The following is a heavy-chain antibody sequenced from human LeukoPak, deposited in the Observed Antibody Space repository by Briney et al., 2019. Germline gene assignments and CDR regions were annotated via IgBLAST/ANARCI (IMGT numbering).Heavy chain of an antibody. V-gene: IGHV1-69*05. D-gene: IGHD1-7*01. CDR1: GYTFTDYY. CDR2: IIPIFGTA. Sequence: ASVKVSCKASGYTFTDYYIHWVRQAPGQGLEWMGGIIPIFGTANYAQKFQGRVTITTDESTSTAYMELSSLRSEDTAVYYCASSRYNWNYGAFDIWGQGTMVTVSS. J-gene: IGHJ3*02. CDR3: ASSRYNWNYGAFDI.